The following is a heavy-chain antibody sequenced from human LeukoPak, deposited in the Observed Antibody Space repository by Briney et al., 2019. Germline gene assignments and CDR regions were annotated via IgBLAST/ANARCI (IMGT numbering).Heavy chain of an antibody. V-gene: IGHV1-2*02. D-gene: IGHD6-13*01. J-gene: IGHJ5*02. Sequence: ASVKVSCKASGYTFTGYYMHWVRQAPGQGLEWMGWINPNSGGTNYVQKFQGRVTMTRDTSISTAYMELSRLRSDDTAVYYCARRTTIAAAGTSWFDPWGQGTLVTVSS. CDR1: GYTFTGYY. CDR2: INPNSGGT. CDR3: ARRTTIAAAGTSWFDP.